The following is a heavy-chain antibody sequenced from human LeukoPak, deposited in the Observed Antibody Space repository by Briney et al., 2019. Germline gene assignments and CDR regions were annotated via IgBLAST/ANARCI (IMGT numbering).Heavy chain of an antibody. D-gene: IGHD3-10*01. Sequence: ASVKVSCKASGYSFTDFYMHWVRQAPGQGLEWMGWINPNSGDTNYAQKFQGRVTMTRDTSTNTVYMELSSLRSEDTAVYYCARGPSITMVRGGQWYYYMDVWGKGTTVTISS. CDR2: INPNSGDT. V-gene: IGHV1-2*02. J-gene: IGHJ6*03. CDR3: ARGPSITMVRGGQWYYYMDV. CDR1: GYSFTDFY.